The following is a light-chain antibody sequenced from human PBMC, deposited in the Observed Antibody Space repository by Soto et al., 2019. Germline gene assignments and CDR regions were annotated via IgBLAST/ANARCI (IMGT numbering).Light chain of an antibody. CDR1: GSYIESYNL. Sequence: QSALTQPASVSGSPGQSLTISCSGTGSYIESYNLVSWYQQHPGKAPKLIIYEVIKRPSGVSTRFSGSRSGNTASLTISGLQAEDEADYYCCSYAGSSTYVFGTGTKLTVL. CDR3: CSYAGSSTYV. J-gene: IGLJ1*01. V-gene: IGLV2-23*02. CDR2: EVI.